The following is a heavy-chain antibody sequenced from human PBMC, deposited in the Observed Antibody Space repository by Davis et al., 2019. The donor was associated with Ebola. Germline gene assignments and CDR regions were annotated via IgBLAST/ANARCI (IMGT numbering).Heavy chain of an antibody. CDR2: ISGYNGDS. D-gene: IGHD3-3*01. CDR1: GYTFTNYG. CDR3: ARQRISIFGVAPTFDF. Sequence: ASVKVSCKTSGYTFTNYGINWVRQAPGQGLEWMGWISGYNGDSNYSQKFQGRVTLTTDTSTSTAYMELRSLKSDDTAVYYCARQRISIFGVAPTFDFWGQGALVSVSS. J-gene: IGHJ4*02. V-gene: IGHV1-18*01.